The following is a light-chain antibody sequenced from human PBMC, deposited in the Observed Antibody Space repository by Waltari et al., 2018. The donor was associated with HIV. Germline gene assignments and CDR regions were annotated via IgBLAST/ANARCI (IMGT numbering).Light chain of an antibody. V-gene: IGLV2-23*02. J-gene: IGLJ2*01. CDR1: SSDVGGYNL. CDR2: EVS. CDR3: CAYAGSTAYVI. Sequence: QSALTQPASVSRSPGQSLTIPCTGTSSDVGGYNLVSWYQKHPGKAPKLMIYEVSKRPSGFSIRFSGSRARNTASLTISGLQADDDADYDCCAYAGSTAYVIIGGRAKLTV.